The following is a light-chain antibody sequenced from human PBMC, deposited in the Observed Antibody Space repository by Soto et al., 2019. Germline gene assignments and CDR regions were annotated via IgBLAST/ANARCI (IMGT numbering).Light chain of an antibody. CDR1: SSDIGSNT. Sequence: QAVVTQPPSASGTPGQRVAIYCSGSSSDIGSNTVNWYQQLPGTAPKLLIHSNNQRPSGVPDRFSGSKSGTSASLAISGLQSEDEADYYCAAWDDSLNGWVFGGGTKLTVL. CDR3: AAWDDSLNGWV. CDR2: SNN. V-gene: IGLV1-44*01. J-gene: IGLJ3*02.